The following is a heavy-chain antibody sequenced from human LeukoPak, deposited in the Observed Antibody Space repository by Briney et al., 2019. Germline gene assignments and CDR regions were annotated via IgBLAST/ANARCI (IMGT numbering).Heavy chain of an antibody. V-gene: IGHV1-18*01. J-gene: IGHJ4*02. Sequence: GASVKVSCKASGYTFTSYGISWVRQAPGQGLEWMGWISAYSGNRNYAQKLQGRVTMTTDTSTSTAYMELRSLRSDDTAVYYCARVEAYCTRTGCHDYWGQGTLVTVSS. CDR1: GYTFTSYG. CDR3: ARVEAYCTRTGCHDY. CDR2: ISAYSGNR. D-gene: IGHD2-2*01.